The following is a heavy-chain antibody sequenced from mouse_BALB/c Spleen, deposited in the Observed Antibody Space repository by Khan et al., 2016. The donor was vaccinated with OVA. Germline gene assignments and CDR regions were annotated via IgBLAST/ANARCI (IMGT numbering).Heavy chain of an antibody. CDR1: GYSITSDYA. Sequence: EVQLQESGPGLVKPSQSLSLTCTVTGYSITSDYAWNWIRQFPGNKLEWMGYISYSGSTSYTPSLKRRISITRDTSKNQLFLQLNSGTTEDTATYYCTGGRAYWGQGTLVTVSA. CDR3: TGGRAY. D-gene: IGHD3-3*01. CDR2: ISYSGST. J-gene: IGHJ3*01. V-gene: IGHV3-2*02.